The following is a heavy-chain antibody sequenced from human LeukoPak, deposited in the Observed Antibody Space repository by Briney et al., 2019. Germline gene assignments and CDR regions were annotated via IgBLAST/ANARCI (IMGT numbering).Heavy chain of an antibody. CDR3: ATHPPKVCTGGSCTDY. J-gene: IGHJ4*02. CDR1: GGSFSSGGYY. Sequence: SETLSLTCTVSGGSFSSGGYYWSWIRQHPGKGLEWIGYIYYSGSTNYNPSLKSRVTISVDMSKNQFSLKLSSVTAADTAVYYCATHPPKVCTGGSCTDYWGQGTLVTVSS. V-gene: IGHV4-61*08. D-gene: IGHD2-15*01. CDR2: IYYSGST.